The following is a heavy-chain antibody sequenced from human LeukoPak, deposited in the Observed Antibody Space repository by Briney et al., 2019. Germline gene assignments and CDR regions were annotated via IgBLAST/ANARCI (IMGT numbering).Heavy chain of an antibody. CDR3: AKDYYGDYGPFDY. CDR1: GFTFDDYA. Sequence: GGSLRLSCAASGFTFDDYAMHWVRQVPGKGLEWVLGISWNSGSITYADSVKGRFTISRDNAKNSLYLQMNSLRAEDTALYFCAKDYYGDYGPFDYWGQGTLVTVSS. CDR2: ISWNSGSI. V-gene: IGHV3-9*01. D-gene: IGHD4-17*01. J-gene: IGHJ4*02.